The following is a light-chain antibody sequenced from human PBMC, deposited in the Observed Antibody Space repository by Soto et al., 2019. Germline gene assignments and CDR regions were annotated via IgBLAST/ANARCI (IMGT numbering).Light chain of an antibody. Sequence: QSELTQPASVSGSPGQSITISCTGTSSDVGGYNYVSWYQQHPGKAPKLMIYEVSNRPSGVSNRFSGSKSGNTASLTISGLQAEDEADYYCSSYTSSSTLGVFGTGTKVTVL. V-gene: IGLV2-14*01. J-gene: IGLJ1*01. CDR1: SSDVGGYNY. CDR3: SSYTSSSTLGV. CDR2: EVS.